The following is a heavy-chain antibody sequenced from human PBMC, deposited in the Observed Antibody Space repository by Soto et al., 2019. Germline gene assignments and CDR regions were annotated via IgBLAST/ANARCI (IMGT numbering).Heavy chain of an antibody. CDR3: ARREIQGPIDY. J-gene: IGHJ4*02. V-gene: IGHV4-28*01. D-gene: IGHD1-26*01. CDR2: IYYSGTT. Sequence: QVQLQESGPGLVKPSDTLSLTCAVSGYSISSSNWWGWIRQPPGKGLEWIGYIYYSGTTYYNPSLKRRVTTSVATSKNQCSLKLTSVTAVDTAVYYCARREIQGPIDYWGQGTLVTVSS. CDR1: GYSISSSNW.